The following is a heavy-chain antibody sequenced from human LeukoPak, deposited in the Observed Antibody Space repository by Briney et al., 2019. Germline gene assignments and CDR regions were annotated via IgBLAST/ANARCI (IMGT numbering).Heavy chain of an antibody. CDR3: AKDRATVTTVFATDGMDA. J-gene: IGHJ6*02. Sequence: PGGSLRLSCAASGFTFSSYAMSWVRQAPGKGLEWVSAISGSGGSTYYADSVKGRFTISRDKSKNTLYLQMNSLRAEDTAVYYCAKDRATVTTVFATDGMDAWGQGTTVTVSS. CDR2: ISGSGGST. CDR1: GFTFSSYA. D-gene: IGHD4-11*01. V-gene: IGHV3-23*01.